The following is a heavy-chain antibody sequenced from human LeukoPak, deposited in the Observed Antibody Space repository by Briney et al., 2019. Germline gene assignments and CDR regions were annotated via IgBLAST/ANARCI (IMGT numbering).Heavy chain of an antibody. CDR1: GRSISSGSYY. CDR3: ARETFETDYYYYYMDV. J-gene: IGHJ6*03. V-gene: IGHV4-61*02. CDR2: IYTSGST. D-gene: IGHD1-14*01. Sequence: SETLSLTCTVSGRSISSGSYYWSWIRQPAGKGLEWIGRIYTSGSTNYNPSLKSRVAISVDTSKNQFSLKLSSVTAADTAVYYCARETFETDYYYYYMDVWGKGTTVTISS.